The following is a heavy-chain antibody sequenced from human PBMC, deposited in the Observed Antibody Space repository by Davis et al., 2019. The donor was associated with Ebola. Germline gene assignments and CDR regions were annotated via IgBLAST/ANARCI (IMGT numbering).Heavy chain of an antibody. CDR2: IYWDDDR. Sequence: SGPTLVKPTQTLTLTCTFSGFSLSTSAVGVGWIRQAPGKALAWLALIYWDDDRRYSPSLMSRLTISRDTSKNQVVLTVTNMDPVDTATYYCAHWSARHGLDVWGRGTTVTVSS. D-gene: IGHD3-3*01. CDR3: AHWSARHGLDV. J-gene: IGHJ6*04. CDR1: GFSLSTSAVG. V-gene: IGHV2-5*02.